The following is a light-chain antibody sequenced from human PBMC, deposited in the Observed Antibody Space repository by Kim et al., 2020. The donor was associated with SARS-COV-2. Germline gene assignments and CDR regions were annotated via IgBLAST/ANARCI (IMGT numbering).Light chain of an antibody. CDR2: DRS. V-gene: IGKV3-20*01. CDR1: QSLTY. J-gene: IGKJ3*01. Sequence: EIMLTQSPGTLSLSPGDRATLSCWASQSLTYLAWYQQKPGQAPRLLIYDRSTRANGVPDRFRGGGSGTDFTLTINSLAPEDFAVYYCHHYGTSTFTFGPGTKVDIK. CDR3: HHYGTSTFT.